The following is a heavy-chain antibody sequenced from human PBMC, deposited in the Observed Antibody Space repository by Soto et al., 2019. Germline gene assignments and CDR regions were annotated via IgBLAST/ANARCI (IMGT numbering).Heavy chain of an antibody. J-gene: IGHJ4*02. Sequence: GGSLRLSCAASGFTFSSYAMHWVRQAPGKGLEWVAVISYDGSNKYYADSVKGRFTISRDNSKNTLYLQMNSLRAEDTAVYYCARDSGSGGSYPKGYWGQGTLVTVSS. CDR1: GFTFSSYA. CDR2: ISYDGSNK. D-gene: IGHD1-26*01. CDR3: ARDSGSGGSYPKGY. V-gene: IGHV3-30-3*01.